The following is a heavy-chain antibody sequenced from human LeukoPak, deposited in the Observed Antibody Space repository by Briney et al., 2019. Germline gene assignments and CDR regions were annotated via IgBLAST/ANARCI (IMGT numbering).Heavy chain of an antibody. CDR1: GYSISNGYY. D-gene: IGHD6-6*01. CDR2: IYYSGST. J-gene: IGHJ6*03. V-gene: IGHV4-61*01. Sequence: SETLSLTCAVSGYSISNGYYWSWIRQPPGKGLEWIGYIYYSGSTNYNPSLKSRVTISVDTSKNQFSLKLSSVTAADTAVYYCARLPSIAAHYYYYYYYMDVWGKGTTVTVSS. CDR3: ARLPSIAAHYYYYYYYMDV.